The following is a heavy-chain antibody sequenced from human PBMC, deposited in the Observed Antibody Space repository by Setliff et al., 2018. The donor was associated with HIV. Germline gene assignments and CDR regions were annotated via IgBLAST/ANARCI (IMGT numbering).Heavy chain of an antibody. CDR1: NDSIRRSNSY. CDR3: ARRGWNGYQSFDF. J-gene: IGHJ4*02. V-gene: IGHV4-39*07. CDR2: IDYTGYA. D-gene: IGHD5-12*01. Sequence: SETLSLTCTVSNDSIRRSNSYWGWIRQPPGKGLEWIGTIDYTGYAFYNPSLKSRVTISVDTSKNQFSLKLTSVTAADTAVYYCARRGWNGYQSFDFWGQGSLVTVSS.